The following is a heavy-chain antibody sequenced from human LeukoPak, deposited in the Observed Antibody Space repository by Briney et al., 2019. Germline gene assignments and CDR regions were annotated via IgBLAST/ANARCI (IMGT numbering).Heavy chain of an antibody. CDR3: AKDLTGIVGAIGLDY. D-gene: IGHD1-26*01. CDR1: GFTFSSYW. V-gene: IGHV3-7*03. J-gene: IGHJ4*02. Sequence: GGSLRLSCAASGFTFSSYWMSWVRQAPGKGLEWVANIKQDGSEKYYVDSVKGRFTISRDNAKNSLYLQMNSLRAEDTALYYCAKDLTGIVGAIGLDYWGQGTLVTVSS. CDR2: IKQDGSEK.